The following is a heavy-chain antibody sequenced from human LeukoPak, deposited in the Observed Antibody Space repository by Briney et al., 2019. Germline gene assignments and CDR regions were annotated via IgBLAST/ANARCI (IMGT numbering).Heavy chain of an antibody. V-gene: IGHV1-18*01. J-gene: IGHJ4*02. CDR3: ARESGGFPAAGTDY. D-gene: IGHD6-13*01. CDR2: ISAYNGNT. Sequence: ASVKVSCKASGYTFTSYGISWVRQAPGQGLEWMGWISAYNGNTNYAQKLQGRVTMTTDTSTSTAYMELRSLRSDDTAVYYCARESGGFPAAGTDYWGQGTLVTVSS. CDR1: GYTFTSYG.